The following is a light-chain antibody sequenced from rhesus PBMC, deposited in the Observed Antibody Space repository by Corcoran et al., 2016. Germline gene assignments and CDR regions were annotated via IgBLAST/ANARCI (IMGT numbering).Light chain of an antibody. CDR2: EAS. Sequence: DIQMTQSPSSLSASVGDRVTLTCRASQGITNDLAWYQQKPGKTPKLLFYEASSLQSGIPSRFSGSGSGTDVTPTISSLQSEDFATYYCQHYYSTPHSCGQGTKVEIK. J-gene: IGKJ2*01. CDR3: QHYYSTPHS. CDR1: QGITND. V-gene: IGKV1-25*01.